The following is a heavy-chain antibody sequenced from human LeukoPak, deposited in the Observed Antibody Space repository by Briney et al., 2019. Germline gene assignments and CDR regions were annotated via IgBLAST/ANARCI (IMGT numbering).Heavy chain of an antibody. CDR3: ATEGATSAFDI. J-gene: IGHJ3*02. CDR1: GFTFGDYA. CDR2: IRSKAYGGTT. Sequence: PGGSLRLSCTASGFTFGDYAMSWFRQAPGKGLEWVGFIRSKAYGGTTEYAASVKGRFTISRDDSKSIAYLQMNSLKTEDTAVYYCATEGATSAFDIWGQGTMVTVSS. V-gene: IGHV3-49*03. D-gene: IGHD1-26*01.